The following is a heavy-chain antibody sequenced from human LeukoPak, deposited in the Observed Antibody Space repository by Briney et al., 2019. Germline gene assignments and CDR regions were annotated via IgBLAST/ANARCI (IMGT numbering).Heavy chain of an antibody. CDR3: ARTGRDSSWYIDES. J-gene: IGHJ4*02. CDR1: GFTFSSYE. D-gene: IGHD6-13*01. V-gene: IGHV3-48*03. Sequence: QPGGSLRLSCAASGFTFSSYEMNWVRQAPGKGLEWVSYISSSGSTIYYADSVKGRFTISRDNAKNSLYLQMNSLRAEDAALYYCARTGRDSSWYIDESWGQGTLVTVSS. CDR2: ISSSGSTI.